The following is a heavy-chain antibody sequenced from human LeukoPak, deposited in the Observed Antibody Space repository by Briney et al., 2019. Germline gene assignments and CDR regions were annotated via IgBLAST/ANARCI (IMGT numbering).Heavy chain of an antibody. D-gene: IGHD3-10*02. CDR3: AFMSNNLFDP. Sequence: PGGSLRLSCAASGFTFSSNWVTWVRQAPGKGLEWVANIKQDGSEKYYGDSVRGRFTITRDNAKNSLYLQMDSLRAEDTAVYYCAFMSNNLFDPWGQGTLVTVSS. J-gene: IGHJ5*02. V-gene: IGHV3-7*01. CDR1: GFTFSSNW. CDR2: IKQDGSEK.